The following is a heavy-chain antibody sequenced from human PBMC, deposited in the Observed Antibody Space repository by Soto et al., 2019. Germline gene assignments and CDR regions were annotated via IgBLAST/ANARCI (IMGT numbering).Heavy chain of an antibody. CDR2: ISAHSGHT. CDR3: ARDPYYESPTRNWFAP. D-gene: IGHD3-22*01. J-gene: IGHJ5*02. V-gene: IGHV1-18*01. CDR1: GYTFRNYG. Sequence: QVQLVQSGAEVKKPGASVKVSCMASGYTFRNYGITWVRQAPGQVREWMGWISAHSGHTNYAQKFQGRVTMTTDTSSSAAYMELRSLRSDDTAVYYCARDPYYESPTRNWFAPCGQGNMVTVSS.